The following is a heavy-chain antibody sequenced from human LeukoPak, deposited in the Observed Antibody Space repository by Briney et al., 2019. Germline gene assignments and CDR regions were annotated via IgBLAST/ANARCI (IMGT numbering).Heavy chain of an antibody. CDR2: ISSSGSTI. J-gene: IGHJ4*02. CDR3: ARSLTGYYFDY. V-gene: IGHV3-48*03. Sequence: GGSLRLSCAASGFTFSSYEMNWVRQAPGKGLEWVSYISSSGSTIYYADSVKGRFTISRDNAKNSLYLQMNSLRAEDTAVYYCARSLTGYYFDYWGQGTLVTVSS. CDR1: GFTFSSYE. D-gene: IGHD3-9*01.